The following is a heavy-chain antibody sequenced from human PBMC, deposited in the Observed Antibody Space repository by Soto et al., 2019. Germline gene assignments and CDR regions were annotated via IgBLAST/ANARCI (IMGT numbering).Heavy chain of an antibody. CDR1: GGSISSGGYY. CDR2: IYYSGST. V-gene: IGHV4-31*03. J-gene: IGHJ6*03. CDR3: ARDPSSTDYGDYYMDG. Sequence: SETLSLTCTVSGGSISSGGYYWSWIRQHPGKGLEWIGYIYYSGSTYYNPSLKSRVTISVDTSKNQFSLKLSSVTAADTAVYYCARDPSSTDYGDYYMDGWGKGTTVTVSS. D-gene: IGHD4-17*01.